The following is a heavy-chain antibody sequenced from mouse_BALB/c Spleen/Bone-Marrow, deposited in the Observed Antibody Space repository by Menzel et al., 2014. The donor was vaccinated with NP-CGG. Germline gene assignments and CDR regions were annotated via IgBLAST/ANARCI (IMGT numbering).Heavy chain of an antibody. CDR2: INGNGGST. CDR1: GFTFSNYG. J-gene: IGHJ2*01. V-gene: IGHV5-6-3*01. Sequence: EVQLVESGGGLVQPGGSLKLSCAASGFTFSNYGMSWGRQTPDKRLELVATINGNGGSTYYPDSVKGRFNISRDTAKNTLYLQMSSLKSEETAMYCCVRGNYGNYVDYFDFWGQGTTLTVSS. CDR3: VRGNYGNYVDYFDF. D-gene: IGHD2-1*01.